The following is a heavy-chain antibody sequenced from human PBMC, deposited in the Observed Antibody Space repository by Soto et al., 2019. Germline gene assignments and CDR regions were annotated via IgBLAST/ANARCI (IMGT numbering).Heavy chain of an antibody. D-gene: IGHD3-10*01. CDR2: INVRNGDT. V-gene: IGHV1-2*02. Sequence: VQLVQSGAEVRRPGASVRVSCTTSGYTFTDHYIHWVRQAPGQGLEWMGWINVRNGDTKYAQTFQDSVIMTRDTSIATTHLEMTRLTSDDTAVYHCAMGTGSSWFDTWGQGTQVTVSS. J-gene: IGHJ5*02. CDR3: AMGTGSSWFDT. CDR1: GYTFTDHY.